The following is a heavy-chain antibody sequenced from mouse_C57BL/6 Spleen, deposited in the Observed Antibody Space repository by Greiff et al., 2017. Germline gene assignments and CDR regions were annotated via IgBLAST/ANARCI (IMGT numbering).Heavy chain of an antibody. CDR1: GYTFTDYY. J-gene: IGHJ2*01. D-gene: IGHD1-1*01. CDR2: INPYNGGT. CDR3: ASGYYGSFY. V-gene: IGHV1-19*01. Sequence: EVKLVESGPVLVKPGASVKMSCKASGYTFTDYYMNWVKQSHGKSLEWIGVINPYNGGTSYNQKFKGKATLTVDKSSSTAYMELNSLTSEDSAVYYCASGYYGSFYWGQGTTLTVSS.